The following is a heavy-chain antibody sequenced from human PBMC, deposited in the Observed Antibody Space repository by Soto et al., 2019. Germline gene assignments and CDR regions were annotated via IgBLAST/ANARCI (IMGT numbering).Heavy chain of an antibody. V-gene: IGHV4-59*08. CDR2: IYYSGST. D-gene: IGHD3-22*01. J-gene: IGHJ4*02. CDR3: ASIYYYDSSGYLEGPFDY. Sequence: SETLSLTCTVSGGSISSYYWSWIRQPPGKGLEWIGYIYYSGSTNYNPSLKSRVTISVDTSKNQFSLKLSSVTAADTAVYYCASIYYYDSSGYLEGPFDYWGQGTLVTVSS. CDR1: GGSISSYY.